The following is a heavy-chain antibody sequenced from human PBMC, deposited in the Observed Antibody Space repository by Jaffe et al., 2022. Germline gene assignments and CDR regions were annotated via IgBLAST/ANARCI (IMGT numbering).Heavy chain of an antibody. V-gene: IGHV3-49*03. Sequence: EVQLVESGGGLVQPGRSLRLSCTASGFTFGDYAVAWFRQAPGKGLEWVGFIKSKGDGGTIEYAASVRGRFTISRDDSKSIAYLQMNSLKTEDTAVYYCTRDRPIDYWGQGTLVTVSS. CDR2: IKSKGDGGTI. CDR3: TRDRPIDY. J-gene: IGHJ4*02. CDR1: GFTFGDYA.